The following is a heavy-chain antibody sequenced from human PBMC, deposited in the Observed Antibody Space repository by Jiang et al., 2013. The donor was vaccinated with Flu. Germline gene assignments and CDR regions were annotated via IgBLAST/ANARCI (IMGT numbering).Heavy chain of an antibody. CDR3: ARGPYLLPSVFNY. J-gene: IGHJ4*02. CDR2: IYNTGGIT. CDR1: GDSISSGDYS. V-gene: IGHV4-30-2*01. Sequence: GSGLVKPSQTLSLSCAVSGDSISSGDYSWNWIRQPPGRGLEWIGYIYNTGGITHFNPSLRSRVSISVDRSKNLFSLKLTSVTAADTAMYYCARGPYLLPSVFNYWGQGALVAVSS.